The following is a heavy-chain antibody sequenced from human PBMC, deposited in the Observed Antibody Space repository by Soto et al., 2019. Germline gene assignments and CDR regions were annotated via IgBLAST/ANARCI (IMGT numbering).Heavy chain of an antibody. D-gene: IGHD2-15*01. CDR1: GGSFSGYY. CDR2: INHSGST. J-gene: IGHJ1*01. CDR3: ARGWRYCSGVSCYAGNRGWFAEYFQH. Sequence: SETLSLTCAVYGGSFSGYYWSWIRQPPGKGLEWIGEINHSGSTNYNPSLKSRVTISVDTSKNQFSLKLSSVTAADTAVYYCARGWRYCSGVSCYAGNRGWFAEYFQHWGQGTLVTVSS. V-gene: IGHV4-34*01.